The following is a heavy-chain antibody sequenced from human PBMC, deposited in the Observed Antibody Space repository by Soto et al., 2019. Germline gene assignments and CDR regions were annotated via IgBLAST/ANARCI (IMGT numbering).Heavy chain of an antibody. D-gene: IGHD3-9*01. CDR3: ARTPPGYYDILTGPPGWFDP. CDR1: GYSFTSYW. Sequence: GESLKISCKGSGYSFTSYWIGWVSQMPGKGLEWMGIIYPGDSDTRYSPSFQGQVTISADKSISTAYLQWSSLKASDTAMYYCARTPPGYYDILTGPPGWFDPWGQGTLVTVSS. CDR2: IYPGDSDT. J-gene: IGHJ5*02. V-gene: IGHV5-51*01.